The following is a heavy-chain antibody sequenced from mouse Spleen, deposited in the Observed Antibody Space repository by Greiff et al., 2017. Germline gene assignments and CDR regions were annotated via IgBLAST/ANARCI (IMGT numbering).Heavy chain of an antibody. CDR2: ISSGGSYT. D-gene: IGHD2-10*02. CDR3: ARRYANPGYFDY. Sequence: EVKLMESGGDLVKPGGSLKPSCAASGFTFSSYGMSWVRQTPDKRLEWVATISSGGSYTYYPDSVKGRFTISRDNAKNTLYLQMSSLKSEDTALYYCARRYANPGYFDYWGQGTTLTVSS. V-gene: IGHV5-6*02. CDR1: GFTFSSYG. J-gene: IGHJ2*01.